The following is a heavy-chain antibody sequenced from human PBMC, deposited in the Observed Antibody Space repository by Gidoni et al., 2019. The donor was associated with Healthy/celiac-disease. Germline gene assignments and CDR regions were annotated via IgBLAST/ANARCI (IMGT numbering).Heavy chain of an antibody. CDR2: ISYDGSNK. CDR1: GFTLSSYG. CDR3: AKDASSSSWYGWFDY. Sequence: QVQLVESGGGVVQPGRPLRLSCAASGFTLSSYGMHWVRQAPGKGLEWVAVISYDGSNKYYADSVKGRFTISRDNSKNTLYLQMNSLRAEDTAVYYCAKDASSSSWYGWFDYWGQGTLVTVSS. V-gene: IGHV3-30*18. D-gene: IGHD6-13*01. J-gene: IGHJ4*02.